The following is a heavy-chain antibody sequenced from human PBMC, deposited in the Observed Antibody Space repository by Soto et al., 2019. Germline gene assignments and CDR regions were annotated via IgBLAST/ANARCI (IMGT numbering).Heavy chain of an antibody. CDR3: ARGYCTGGTCYRFNFYN. J-gene: IGHJ4*02. CDR2: IYYSGST. V-gene: IGHV4-59*01. D-gene: IGHD2-15*01. Sequence: NPSETLSLTCTVSGGSISSYYWSWIRQPPGKGLEWIGYIYYSGSTNYNPSLKSRVTISVDTSKNQFSLKLSSVTAADTAVYYCARGYCTGGTCYRFNFYNWGRGTLVTVSS. CDR1: GGSISSYY.